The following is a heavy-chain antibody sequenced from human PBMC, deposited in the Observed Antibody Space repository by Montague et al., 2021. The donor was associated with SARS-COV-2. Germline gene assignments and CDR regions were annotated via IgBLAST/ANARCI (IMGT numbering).Heavy chain of an antibody. V-gene: IGHV4-34*01. J-gene: IGHJ4*02. CDR3: ARWDPQTLTLIGLRGKSASDY. Sequence: ETLSLTCAVYGGSFSGYYWTWIRQSPGKGLEWIAEINHSGTTNYNFNPSLRSRVTISVDTSKSQFSLKLSSVTVADTGVYYCARWDPQTLTLIGLRGKSASDYWGQGTLVTVSS. D-gene: IGHD4-23*01. CDR2: INHSGTT. CDR1: GGSFSGYY.